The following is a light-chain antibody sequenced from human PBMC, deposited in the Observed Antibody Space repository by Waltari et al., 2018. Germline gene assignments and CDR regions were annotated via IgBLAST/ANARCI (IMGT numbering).Light chain of an antibody. V-gene: IGKV3-15*01. J-gene: IGKJ4*01. CDR2: GAS. CDR3: QQYNNWPPL. Sequence: EIVMTQSPATLSVSPGERATLSCRASQSVSSNLAWYQQKPGQAPRLLIYGASTRATSIPARYRGSGSGTESTLTISSLQSEDFAVYYCQQYNNWPPLFGGGTKVEIK. CDR1: QSVSSN.